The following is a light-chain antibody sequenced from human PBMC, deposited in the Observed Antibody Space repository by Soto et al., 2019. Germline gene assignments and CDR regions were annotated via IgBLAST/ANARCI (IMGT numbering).Light chain of an antibody. J-gene: IGLJ1*01. CDR2: EVS. V-gene: IGLV2-14*01. CDR3: SSYSGTSDYV. Sequence: ALTQPASVSGSPGQSITISCTGTSTDIAPYNYVSWYQQHPGKAPKLIICEVSNRPSGVSNRFSGSKSGNTASLTISGLQAEYEADYYCSSYSGTSDYVFGTGTKVTVL. CDR1: STDIAPYNY.